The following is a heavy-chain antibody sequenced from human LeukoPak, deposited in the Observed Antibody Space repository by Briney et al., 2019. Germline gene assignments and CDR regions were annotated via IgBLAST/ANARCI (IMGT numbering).Heavy chain of an antibody. J-gene: IGHJ4*02. CDR3: ARGSRGYDILTGYYNRYYFDY. Sequence: ASETLSLTCTVSGGSISSYYWSWIRQPAGKGLEWIGRIHNSGSTNYNPSLKSRVTMSVDTSKNQFSLKLSSVTAADTAVYYCARGSRGYDILTGYYNRYYFDYWGQGTLVTVSS. CDR1: GGSISSYY. CDR2: IHNSGST. D-gene: IGHD3-9*01. V-gene: IGHV4-4*07.